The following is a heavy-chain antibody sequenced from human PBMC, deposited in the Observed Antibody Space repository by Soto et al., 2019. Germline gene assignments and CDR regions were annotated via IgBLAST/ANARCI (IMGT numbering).Heavy chain of an antibody. CDR2: IWNDGSNE. CDR1: GFTFSHHA. J-gene: IGHJ6*02. Sequence: PGGSLRLSCAASGFTFSHHAMHWVRQAPGKGLEWVAVIWNDGSNEYYADSVKGRFTVSRDNSKNTLYLQMNSLRAEDTAVYYCARAGGMIIVVSFLMDVWGLGTTVTVSS. D-gene: IGHD3-22*01. CDR3: ARAGGMIIVVSFLMDV. V-gene: IGHV3-33*01.